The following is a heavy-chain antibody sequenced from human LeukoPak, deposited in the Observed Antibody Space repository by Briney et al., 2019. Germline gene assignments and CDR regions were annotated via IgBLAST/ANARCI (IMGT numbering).Heavy chain of an antibody. CDR2: IKHSGST. J-gene: IGHJ5*02. D-gene: IGHD6-19*01. CDR1: GGSLSGYY. Sequence: PSETLSLTRAVYGGSLSGYYWSWIRPPPGKGREWIGEIKHSGSTHCNPPLKSRVTISVDTSKNQFSLKLSSATAADTAVDYCARGLGGWYPRDWFDRWGEGTLVTVSS. CDR3: ARGLGGWYPRDWFDR. V-gene: IGHV4-34*01.